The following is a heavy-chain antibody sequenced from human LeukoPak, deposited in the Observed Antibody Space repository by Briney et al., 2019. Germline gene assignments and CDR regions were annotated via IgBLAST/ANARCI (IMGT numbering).Heavy chain of an antibody. D-gene: IGHD6-13*01. CDR2: IKQDGSEE. J-gene: IGHJ1*01. Sequence: PGGSLRLSCAASGFTLSNCWMSWVRQAPGKGLAWVANIKQDGSEEYYVDSVKGRFTISRDNAKNSLYLQMNSLRDDDTAVYYCARGSGSAWYIYFQHWGQGTLVTVSS. CDR1: GFTLSNCW. V-gene: IGHV3-7*05. CDR3: ARGSGSAWYIYFQH.